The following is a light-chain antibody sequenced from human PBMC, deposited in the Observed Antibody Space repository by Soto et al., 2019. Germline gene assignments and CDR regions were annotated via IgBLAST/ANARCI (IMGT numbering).Light chain of an antibody. J-gene: IGKJ3*01. CDR1: QSVSSD. CDR2: GAS. V-gene: IGKV3-15*01. Sequence: EIVMTQSLATLSVSPGERATLSCRASQSVSSDFAWYQQKPGQAPRLLIYGASSRATGIPARFSGSGSWTEFTLIISSLQSADFAVYYCQQYNNCPPTFGPGTKVDIK. CDR3: QQYNNCPPT.